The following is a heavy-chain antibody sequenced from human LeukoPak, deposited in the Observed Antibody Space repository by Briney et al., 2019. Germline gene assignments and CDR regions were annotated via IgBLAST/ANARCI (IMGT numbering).Heavy chain of an antibody. CDR1: GVTFNSYI. CDR3: ARSNQADDY. V-gene: IGHV3-74*01. CDR2: INPSGSSI. Sequence: GGALRLSCAASGVTFNSYIMNRVRQAPGERLAWVARINPSGSSITYADSVKGRFTISRDNAKNTLYLQMDSLRAEDTGVYYCARSNQADDYWGQGTLVTVSS. J-gene: IGHJ4*02. D-gene: IGHD1-14*01.